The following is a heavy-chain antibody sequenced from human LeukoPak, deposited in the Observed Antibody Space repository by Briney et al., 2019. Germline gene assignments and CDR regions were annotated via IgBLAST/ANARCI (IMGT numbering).Heavy chain of an antibody. CDR3: ASSLRPDAFDI. J-gene: IGHJ3*02. CDR1: GGSISSYF. Sequence: SETLSLTCTVPGGSISSYFWIWIRQPPGKGLEWIGRIYTSGSTNYNPSLKSRVTMSVDTSKNQFSLKLSSVTAADTAVYYCASSLRPDAFDIWGQGTMVTVSS. CDR2: IYTSGST. V-gene: IGHV4-4*07.